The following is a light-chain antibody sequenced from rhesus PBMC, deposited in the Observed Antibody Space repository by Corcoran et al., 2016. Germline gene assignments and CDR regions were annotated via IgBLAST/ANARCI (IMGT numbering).Light chain of an antibody. J-gene: IGKJ1*01. CDR3: QHYYEHPPT. CDR2: WAS. Sequence: DIVMTQSPDSLAVSLGERVTINCKSSQSLLYSSNNKNYLAWYQQKPEQAPKLLIYWASTRESGVPNRLRGSGSGTDFTLTISCLQPEDSATYFCQHYYEHPPTFGQVTRVEI. V-gene: IGKV4-1*01. CDR1: QSLLYSSNNKNY.